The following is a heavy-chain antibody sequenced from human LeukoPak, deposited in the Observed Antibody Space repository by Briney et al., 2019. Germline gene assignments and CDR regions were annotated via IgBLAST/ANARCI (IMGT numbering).Heavy chain of an antibody. Sequence: GGSLRLSCAASGFTVNSNYMSWVRQAPGKGLEWVSVIYSGGSTYYADSVKGRFTISRDNSKNTLYLQMNSLRAEDTAVYYCASMYFSQYLQHWGQGTLATVSS. J-gene: IGHJ1*01. CDR3: ASMYFSQYLQH. V-gene: IGHV3-53*01. D-gene: IGHD2-8*01. CDR1: GFTVNSNY. CDR2: IYSGGST.